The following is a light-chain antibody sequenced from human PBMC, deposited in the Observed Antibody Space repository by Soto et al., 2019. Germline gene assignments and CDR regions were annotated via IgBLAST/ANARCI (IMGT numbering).Light chain of an antibody. CDR1: QGISNY. CDR3: QQYHSYPIT. V-gene: IGKV1-16*01. CDR2: AAS. Sequence: DIQMTQSPSSLSASVGDRVTITCRASQGISNYLAWFQQKPGKAPKPLIYAASSLQSGVLSRFSGSGSGTDFTLIISSLQPEDFATYYCQQYHSYPITFGQGTRLEIK. J-gene: IGKJ5*01.